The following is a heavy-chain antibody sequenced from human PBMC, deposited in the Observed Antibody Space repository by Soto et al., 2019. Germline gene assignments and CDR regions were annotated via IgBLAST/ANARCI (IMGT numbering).Heavy chain of an antibody. CDR3: ARDTGFYRGYNWFDP. D-gene: IGHD3-3*01. CDR1: GGSISGAAYY. Sequence: QVQLQESGPGLLKPSQTLSLTCTVSGGSISGAAYYWSWIRHLPGKGLEWIGYIYYTGTTYYRPSLERRVTISLDTSKNQFSLKLTSVTAADTAVYYCARDTGFYRGYNWFDPWGQGTLVTVSS. J-gene: IGHJ5*02. V-gene: IGHV4-31*03. CDR2: IYYTGTT.